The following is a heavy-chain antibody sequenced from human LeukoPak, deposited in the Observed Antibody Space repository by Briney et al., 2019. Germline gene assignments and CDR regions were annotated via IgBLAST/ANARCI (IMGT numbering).Heavy chain of an antibody. J-gene: IGHJ4*02. CDR3: ARQNWGVDY. V-gene: IGHV5-51*01. Sequence: GESLKISCKSSGYRFSSYWIAWVRQMPGKGLEWMGIIYPGDSATKYSPSFQGQVTVSADKSISTAYLQWSSLKASDTAMYYCARQNWGVDYWGQGTLVTVSS. CDR2: IYPGDSAT. D-gene: IGHD7-27*01. CDR1: GYRFSSYW.